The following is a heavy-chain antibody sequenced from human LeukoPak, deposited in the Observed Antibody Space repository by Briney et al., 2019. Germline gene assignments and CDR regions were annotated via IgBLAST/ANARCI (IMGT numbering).Heavy chain of an antibody. CDR2: ISSSSSYI. CDR1: GFTFSSYS. CDR3: AREGGGSSSWYAFDY. D-gene: IGHD6-13*01. Sequence: GGSLRLSCAASGFTFSSYSMNWVRQAPGKGLEWVSPISSSSSYIYYADSVKGRSTISRDNAKNSLYLQMNSLRAEDTAVYYCAREGGGSSSWYAFDYWGQGTLVTVSS. V-gene: IGHV3-21*01. J-gene: IGHJ4*02.